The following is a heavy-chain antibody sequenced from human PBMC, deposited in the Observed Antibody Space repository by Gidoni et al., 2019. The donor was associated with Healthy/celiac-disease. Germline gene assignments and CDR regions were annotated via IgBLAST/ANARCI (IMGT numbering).Heavy chain of an antibody. Sequence: EVQLLELGGCLVEPGGSLRLFCAASGFTVSSYAISWVRQASGKGLEWVSATSGSGGSTYYAGTVKGRFTISRDNSKNTLYLQMNSLRAEDTAVYYCAKTHYDSSGYYFDYWGQGTLVTVSS. D-gene: IGHD3-22*01. J-gene: IGHJ4*02. V-gene: IGHV3-23*01. CDR1: GFTVSSYA. CDR3: AKTHYDSSGYYFDY. CDR2: TSGSGGST.